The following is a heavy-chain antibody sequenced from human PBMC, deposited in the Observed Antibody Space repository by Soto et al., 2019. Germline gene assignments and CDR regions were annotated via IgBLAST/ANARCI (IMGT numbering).Heavy chain of an antibody. Sequence: QVQLQESGPGLVEPAGTLSLTCAVSGGPIRSYNWWSWVRQPPGKGLEWIGEIHHDGGTNYNTSLKSRVTISVDNAKNHRSLNLNSVTAADADIYYCARMPYSYDARDVWGQGTTVTVSS. V-gene: IGHV4-4*02. CDR3: ARMPYSYDARDV. CDR2: IHHDGGT. D-gene: IGHD2-2*01. CDR1: GGPIRSYNW. J-gene: IGHJ6*02.